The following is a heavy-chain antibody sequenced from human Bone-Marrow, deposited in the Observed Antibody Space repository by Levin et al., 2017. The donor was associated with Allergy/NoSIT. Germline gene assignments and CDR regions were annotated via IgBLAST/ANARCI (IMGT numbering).Heavy chain of an antibody. Sequence: GGSLRLSCAASGFTFSSYAMSWVRQAPGKGLEWVSAISGSGGDTYYADSVKGRFTISSDNSKNTLYLQMNSLRAEDTAVYFCAKDRSLERRGIFDYWGQGTLVTVSS. CDR3: AKDRSLERRGIFDY. V-gene: IGHV3-23*01. D-gene: IGHD1-1*01. CDR2: ISGSGGDT. CDR1: GFTFSSYA. J-gene: IGHJ4*02.